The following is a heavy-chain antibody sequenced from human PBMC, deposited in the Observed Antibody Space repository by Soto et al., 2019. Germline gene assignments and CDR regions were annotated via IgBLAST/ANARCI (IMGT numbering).Heavy chain of an antibody. Sequence: HPGGSLRLSCVASEFTFSSYEMNWVRQAPGKGLEWVSYISSSGTTIYYTDSVKGRFTISRDNAKKSLYLQMNSLRAEDTAVYYCGRFGWAAAGPGDYWGQGTLVTVSS. J-gene: IGHJ4*02. D-gene: IGHD6-13*01. V-gene: IGHV3-48*03. CDR2: ISSSGTTI. CDR1: EFTFSSYE. CDR3: GRFGWAAAGPGDY.